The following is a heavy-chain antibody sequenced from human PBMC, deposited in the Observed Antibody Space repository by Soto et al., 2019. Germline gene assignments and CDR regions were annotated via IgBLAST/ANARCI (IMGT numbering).Heavy chain of an antibody. CDR1: GYSFTSYW. D-gene: IGHD1-7*01. J-gene: IGHJ6*03. Sequence: PGESLKISCKGSGYSFTSYWIGWVRQMPGKGLEWMGIIYPGDSDTRYSPSFQGQVTISADKSISTAYLQWSSLKASDTAMYYCVRVRNYGGQIDYYYYMDVWGKGTTVTVSS. V-gene: IGHV5-51*01. CDR2: IYPGDSDT. CDR3: VRVRNYGGQIDYYYYMDV.